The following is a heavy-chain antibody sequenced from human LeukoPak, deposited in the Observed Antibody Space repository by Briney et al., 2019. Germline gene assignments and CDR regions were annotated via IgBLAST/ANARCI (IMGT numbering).Heavy chain of an antibody. D-gene: IGHD2-21*02. CDR2: ISSSTGII. J-gene: IGHJ4*02. V-gene: IGHV3-48*01. CDR1: GFTFSSYS. Sequence: GGSLRLSCAASGFTFSSYSMNWVRQAPGKGLEWVSQISSSTGIIYYADSVKGRFTISRDNAKNSLYLQMNSLRAEDTAVYYCARDRPMVATDYWGQGTLVTVSS. CDR3: ARDRPMVATDY.